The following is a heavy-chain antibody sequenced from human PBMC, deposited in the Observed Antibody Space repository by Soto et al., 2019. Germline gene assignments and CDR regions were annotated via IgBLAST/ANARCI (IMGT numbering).Heavy chain of an antibody. Sequence: QVQLVQSGAEVKKPGASVKVACKASGYTFSSHDINWVRQATGQGLEWMGWMNPNNGNTGYAEKFQGRVNMTRDTSISTAYMEMSSLRSEDTAVYYCARDFDYWGQGTLVTVSS. CDR2: MNPNNGNT. CDR3: ARDFDY. J-gene: IGHJ4*02. CDR1: GYTFSSHD. V-gene: IGHV1-8*01.